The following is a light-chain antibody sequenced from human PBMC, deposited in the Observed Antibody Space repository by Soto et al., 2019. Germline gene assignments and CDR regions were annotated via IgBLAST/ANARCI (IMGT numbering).Light chain of an antibody. CDR1: SGHSSYA. Sequence: QPVLTQSPSASASLGASVKLTCTLSSGHSSYAIAWHQQQPEKGPRYLMKVNSDGSHNKGDGIPDRFSGSSSGAEHYLTISSLQSEDEADYYCQTWATGIGVFGGGTKLTVL. J-gene: IGLJ2*01. V-gene: IGLV4-69*01. CDR2: VNSDGSH. CDR3: QTWATGIGV.